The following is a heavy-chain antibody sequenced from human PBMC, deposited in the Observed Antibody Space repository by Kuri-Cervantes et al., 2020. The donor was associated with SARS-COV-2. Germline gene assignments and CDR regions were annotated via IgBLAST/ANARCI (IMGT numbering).Heavy chain of an antibody. CDR2: FYYSGST. J-gene: IGHJ6*03. V-gene: IGHV4-59*11. CDR3: ARAYGFLRYIYYMDV. Sequence: SETLSLTCTVSGGSITSHYWSWIRQSPGKGLEWIGYFYYSGSTNYNPSLKSRVTISVDTSSKQFSLHLGSVTAADTAVYYCARAYGFLRYIYYMDVWGRGTTVTVSS. CDR1: GGSITSHY. D-gene: IGHD4-17*01.